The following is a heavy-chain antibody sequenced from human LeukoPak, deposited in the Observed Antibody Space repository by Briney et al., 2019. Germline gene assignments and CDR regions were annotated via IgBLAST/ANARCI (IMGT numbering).Heavy chain of an antibody. CDR2: IYYSGST. D-gene: IGHD3-10*01. CDR3: ARAVIGVRGVILSLYDAFDI. J-gene: IGHJ3*02. CDR1: GGSISSGDYY. Sequence: PSQTLSLTCTVSGGSISSGDYYWSWIRQPPGKGLEWIGYIYYSGSTYCNPSLKSRVTISVDTSKNQFSLKLSSVTAADTAVYYCARAVIGVRGVILSLYDAFDIWGQGTMVTVSS. V-gene: IGHV4-30-4*01.